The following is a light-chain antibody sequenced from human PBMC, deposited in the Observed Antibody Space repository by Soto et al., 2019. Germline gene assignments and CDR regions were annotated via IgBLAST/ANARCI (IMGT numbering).Light chain of an antibody. CDR3: QSYDDSLGGHVI. V-gene: IGLV1-40*01. J-gene: IGLJ2*01. CDR1: SSYIGAGYD. CDR2: ANT. Sequence: QSVLTQPPSVSGAPGQRVTISCTGSSSYIGAGYDVHWYQQLPGTAPKLLIYANTIRPSGVPDRFSGSKSGTSASLAITGLQAEDEADYYCQSYDDSLGGHVIFGGGTKLTVL.